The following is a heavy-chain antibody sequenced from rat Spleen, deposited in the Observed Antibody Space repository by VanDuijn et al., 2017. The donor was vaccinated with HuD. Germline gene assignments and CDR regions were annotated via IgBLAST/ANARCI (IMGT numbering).Heavy chain of an antibody. CDR2: ISTGGGNT. Sequence: EVQLVESGGGLVQPGRSLKLSCAASGFTFSNYDMAWVRQAPTKGLEWIASISTGGGNTYYRDSVKGRFTISRDNAKNTQYLQMDSLRSEDTATDYCARFWGYPYYFDYWGQGVMVTVSS. V-gene: IGHV5S13*01. J-gene: IGHJ2*01. D-gene: IGHD3-8*01. CDR1: GFTFSNYD. CDR3: ARFWGYPYYFDY.